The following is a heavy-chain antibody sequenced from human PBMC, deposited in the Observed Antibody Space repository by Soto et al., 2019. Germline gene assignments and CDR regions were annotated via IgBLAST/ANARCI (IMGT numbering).Heavy chain of an antibody. J-gene: IGHJ4*02. CDR2: RTLNMGNT. Sequence: ASVKVSCKASGDTSTVENISWGGQPIGKGLRGMEGRTLNMGNTGIAQRFQGRVTMTRNTSKSTAYMELSSLRSGDTAVYYCARVLGADLGYGILTADYFFDFRGQGTLVPFSP. V-gene: IGHV1-8*01. CDR1: GDTSTVEN. D-gene: IGHD3-9*01. CDR3: ARVLGADLGYGILTADYFFDF.